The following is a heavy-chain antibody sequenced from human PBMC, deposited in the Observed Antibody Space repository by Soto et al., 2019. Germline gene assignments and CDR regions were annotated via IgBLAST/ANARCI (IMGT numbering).Heavy chain of an antibody. CDR3: ASSYCSSTSCYVPFDY. V-gene: IGHV3-30*03. Sequence: QVQLVESGGGVVQPGRSLRLSCAASGFTFSSYGMHWVRQATGKGLEWVAVISYDGSNKYYADSVKCRFTISRDNSKNTLYLQMNSLRAEDTAVYYCASSYCSSTSCYVPFDYWGQGTLVTVSS. CDR2: ISYDGSNK. D-gene: IGHD2-2*01. J-gene: IGHJ4*02. CDR1: GFTFSSYG.